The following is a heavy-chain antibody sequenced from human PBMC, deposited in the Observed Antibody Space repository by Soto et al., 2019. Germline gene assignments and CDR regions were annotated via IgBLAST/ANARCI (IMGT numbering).Heavy chain of an antibody. J-gene: IGHJ4*02. CDR3: AAGGGLPRYY. CDR2: IYHSGST. D-gene: IGHD5-12*01. V-gene: IGHV4-28*01. Sequence: SETLSLTCAVSGYSISSSNWWGWIRQPPGKGLEWIGYIYHSGSTYYNPSLKSRVTISVDRSKNQFSLKLSSVTAADTAVYYCAAGGGLPRYYWGQGTLVTVS. CDR1: GYSISSSNW.